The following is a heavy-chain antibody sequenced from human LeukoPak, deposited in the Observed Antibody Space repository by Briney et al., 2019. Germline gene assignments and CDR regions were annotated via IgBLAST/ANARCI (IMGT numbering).Heavy chain of an antibody. J-gene: IGHJ4*02. CDR1: GFTFSSYW. CDR3: SGGSRFVDY. V-gene: IGHV3-7*04. D-gene: IGHD3-10*01. Sequence: GGSLRLSCAASGFTFSSYWMSWVRQAPGKGLEWVANINQTGSEKYFVDSVKGRFTISRDNAKNSLYLQMNSLRVEDTAVYYCSGGSRFVDYWGQGTLVTVSS. CDR2: INQTGSEK.